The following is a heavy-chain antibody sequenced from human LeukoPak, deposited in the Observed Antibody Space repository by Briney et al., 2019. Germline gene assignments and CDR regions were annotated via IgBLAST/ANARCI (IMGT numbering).Heavy chain of an antibody. CDR2: ISYDGSNT. J-gene: IGHJ4*02. CDR1: GFTFSSYA. Sequence: GGSLRLSCAASGFTFSSYAMHWVRQAPGKGLECVAIISYDGSNTNYADPVKGRFTISRDDSKNTLYLQMNSLRAEDTAVYYCAKEALRFLAGPLDYWGQGTLVTVSS. D-gene: IGHD3-3*01. CDR3: AKEALRFLAGPLDY. V-gene: IGHV3-30*04.